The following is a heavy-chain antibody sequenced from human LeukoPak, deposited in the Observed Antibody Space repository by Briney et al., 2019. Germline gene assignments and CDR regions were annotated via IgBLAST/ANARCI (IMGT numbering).Heavy chain of an antibody. CDR2: MNQDGSER. CDR3: ATTVAGYPDDYFDY. V-gene: IGHV3-7*01. Sequence: GGSLTLSCAASGFTFSSYWMSWVRQAPGKGLERVAHMNQDGSERYYVDPVRGLFTISRDNDKNSLYLQMNILRAEDTAVEYCATTVAGYPDDYFDYWGQGTLVTVSS. D-gene: IGHD6-19*01. CDR1: GFTFSSYW. J-gene: IGHJ4*02.